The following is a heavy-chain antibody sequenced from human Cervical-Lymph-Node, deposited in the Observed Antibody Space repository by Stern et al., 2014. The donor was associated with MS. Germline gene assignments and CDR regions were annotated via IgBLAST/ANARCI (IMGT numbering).Heavy chain of an antibody. V-gene: IGHV1-46*01. CDR2: INPSGGST. Sequence: QLVQSGAEVKKPGASVKVSCKASGYTFTSYYMHWVRQAPGQGLEWMGIINPSGGSTSYAQKLQGRVTMTRDTSTSTVYMELSSLRSEDTAVYYCAREKRIAVAGTPYFDYWGQGTLVTVSS. J-gene: IGHJ4*02. CDR3: AREKRIAVAGTPYFDY. D-gene: IGHD6-19*01. CDR1: GYTFTSYY.